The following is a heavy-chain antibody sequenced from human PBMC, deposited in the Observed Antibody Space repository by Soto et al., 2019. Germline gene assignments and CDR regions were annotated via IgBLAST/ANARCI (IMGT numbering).Heavy chain of an antibody. D-gene: IGHD6-19*01. CDR3: AKGRRQWLVTSDFNY. CDR2: VSHDGRNT. V-gene: IGHV3-30*18. J-gene: IGHJ4*02. CDR1: GFTFSDYA. Sequence: VQLVESGGGVVQPGRSLRLSCAASGFTFSDYAMHWVRQAPGKGLEWVAVVSHDGRNTHYADSVKGRFTISRDSSQNTVSLEMTSLRAEDTAVYYCAKGRRQWLVTSDFNYWGQGALVTVSS.